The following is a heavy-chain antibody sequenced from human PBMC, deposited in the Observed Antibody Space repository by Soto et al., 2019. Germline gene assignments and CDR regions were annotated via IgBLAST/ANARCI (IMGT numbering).Heavy chain of an antibody. CDR1: GFTFSSYA. CDR2: ISYDGSNK. J-gene: IGHJ4*02. V-gene: IGHV3-30-3*01. CDR3: ARYVSGYGRFDY. Sequence: QVQLVESGGGVVQPGRSLRLSCAASGFTFSSYAMHWVRQAPGKGLEWVAVISYDGSNKYYADSVKGRFTISRDNSKNTLYLQMNSLRAEDTAVYYCARYVSGYGRFDYWGQGTLVTVSS. D-gene: IGHD5-12*01.